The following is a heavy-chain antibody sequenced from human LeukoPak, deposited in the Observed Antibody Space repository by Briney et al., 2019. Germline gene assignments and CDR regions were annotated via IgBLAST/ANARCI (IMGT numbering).Heavy chain of an antibody. CDR2: ISYNGGST. CDR1: GFTFTNYA. V-gene: IGHV3-64*01. J-gene: IGHJ4*02. Sequence: GGSLRLSCAASGFTFTNYAMHWVRQAPGKGLEYVSAISYNGGSTYYANSVKGRFTISRDNAKNSLFLQINNLRAEDTAVYYCARRATYSSSWYFDYWGQGTLVTVSS. D-gene: IGHD6-13*01. CDR3: ARRATYSSSWYFDY.